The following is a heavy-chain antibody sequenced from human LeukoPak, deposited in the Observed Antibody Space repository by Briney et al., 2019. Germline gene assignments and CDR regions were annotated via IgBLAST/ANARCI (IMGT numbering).Heavy chain of an antibody. Sequence: PGGSLRLSCTASGFTFSSYAMHWVRQAPGKGLEWVAIVSYDGGEKYYADSVKGRLSISRENSKITLYLQMNSLRPDDTAVYYCARGPPGHRAAAWIYYYYGMDVWGQGTTVTVCS. CDR3: ARGPPGHRAAAWIYYYYGMDV. V-gene: IGHV3-30*04. D-gene: IGHD2-15*01. CDR2: VSYDGGEK. J-gene: IGHJ6*02. CDR1: GFTFSSYA.